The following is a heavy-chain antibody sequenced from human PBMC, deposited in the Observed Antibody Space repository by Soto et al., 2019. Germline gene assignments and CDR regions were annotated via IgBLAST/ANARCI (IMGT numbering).Heavy chain of an antibody. J-gene: IGHJ6*02. Sequence: SEALSLTCTVSGGSISSYYWSWIRQPPGKGLEWIGYIYYSGSTNYNPSLKSRVTISVDTSKNQFSLKLSSVTAADTAVYYCAHARGTNYYYYGMDVWGQGTTVTVSS. CDR3: AHARGTNYYYYGMDV. CDR2: IYYSGST. D-gene: IGHD1-7*01. V-gene: IGHV4-59*01. CDR1: GGSISSYY.